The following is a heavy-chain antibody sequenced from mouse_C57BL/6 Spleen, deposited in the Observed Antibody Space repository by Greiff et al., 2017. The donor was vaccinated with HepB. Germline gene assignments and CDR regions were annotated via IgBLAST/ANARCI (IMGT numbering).Heavy chain of an antibody. V-gene: IGHV5-17*01. CDR1: GFTFSDYG. J-gene: IGHJ4*01. CDR2: ISSGSSTI. CDR3: ARNGYYVGMDY. D-gene: IGHD2-3*01. Sequence: EVMLVESGGGLVKPGGSLKLSCAASGFTFSDYGMHWVRQAPEKGLEWVAYISSGSSTIYYADTVKGRFTISRDNAKNTLFLQMTSLRSEDTAMYYCARNGYYVGMDYWGQGTSVTVSS.